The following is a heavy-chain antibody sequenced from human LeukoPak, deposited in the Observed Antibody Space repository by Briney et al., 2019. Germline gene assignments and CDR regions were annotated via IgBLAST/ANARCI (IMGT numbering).Heavy chain of an antibody. J-gene: IGHJ4*02. CDR1: GFTFSSYA. CDR2: ISGSGGST. Sequence: PGGSLRLSCAASGFTFSSYAMSWVRQAPGKGLEWVSAISGSGGSTYYADSVKGRFTISRDNSKNTLYLQMNSLRAEDTAVYYCAKEEPEWYYYGSGSYSGHDYWGQGTLVTVSS. V-gene: IGHV3-23*01. D-gene: IGHD3-10*01. CDR3: AKEEPEWYYYGSGSYSGHDY.